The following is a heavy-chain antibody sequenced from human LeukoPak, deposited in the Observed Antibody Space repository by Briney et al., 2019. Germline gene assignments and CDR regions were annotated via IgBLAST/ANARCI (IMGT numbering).Heavy chain of an antibody. CDR1: GFTVSSSF. J-gene: IGHJ4*02. CDR3: ARGVHALWFGDENDY. Sequence: GGSLRLSCAASGFTVSSSFLSWVRQAPGKGLEWLSIIYSDGGSTYYADSAKGRFTISRDNSKNTLYLQMNSLRAEDTAVYYCARGVHALWFGDENDYWGQGTLVTVSS. V-gene: IGHV3-66*01. CDR2: IYSDGGST. D-gene: IGHD3-10*01.